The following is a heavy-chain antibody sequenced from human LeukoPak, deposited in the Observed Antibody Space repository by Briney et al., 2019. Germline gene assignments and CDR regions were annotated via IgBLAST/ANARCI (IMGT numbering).Heavy chain of an antibody. CDR2: INHSGST. D-gene: IGHD6-19*01. CDR1: GGSFSGYY. V-gene: IGHV4-34*01. CDR3: ARGGGNSSAPFDP. J-gene: IGHJ5*02. Sequence: PSETLSLTCAVYGGSFSGYYWSWIRQPPGKGLEWIGEINHSGSTNYNPSLTSRVTISVDTSKNQFSLKLSSVTAADTAVYYCARGGGNSSAPFDPWGQGTLVTVSS.